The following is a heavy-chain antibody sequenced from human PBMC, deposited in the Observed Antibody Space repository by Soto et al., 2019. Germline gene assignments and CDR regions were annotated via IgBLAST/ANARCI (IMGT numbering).Heavy chain of an antibody. CDR2: ISSSSSYI. CDR1: GFTFSSYS. CDR3: AREDYSNFDY. D-gene: IGHD4-4*01. Sequence: EVQLVESGGGLVKPGGSLRLSCAASGFTFSSYSMNWVRQAPGKGLEWVSSISSSSSYIYSADSVKGRFTISRDNAKNSLYLQMNSLRAEDTAVYYCAREDYSNFDYWGQGTLVIVSS. J-gene: IGHJ4*02. V-gene: IGHV3-21*01.